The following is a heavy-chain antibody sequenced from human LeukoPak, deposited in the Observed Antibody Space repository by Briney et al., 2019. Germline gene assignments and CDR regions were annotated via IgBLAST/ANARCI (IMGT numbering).Heavy chain of an antibody. D-gene: IGHD3-3*01. V-gene: IGHV1-18*01. Sequence: GASVKVSCKASGYTFTSYGISWVRQAPGQGLEWMGWISAYNGNTNYAQRLQGRVTMTTDTSTSTAYMELRSLRSDDTAVYYCARGHYDFWSGYYDYWGQGTLVTVSS. J-gene: IGHJ4*02. CDR2: ISAYNGNT. CDR3: ARGHYDFWSGYYDY. CDR1: GYTFTSYG.